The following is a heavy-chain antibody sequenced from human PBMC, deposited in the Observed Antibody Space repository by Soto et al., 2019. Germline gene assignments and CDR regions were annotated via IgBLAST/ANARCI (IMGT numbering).Heavy chain of an antibody. Sequence: QVQLQQWGAGLLKPSETLSLTCAVYGGSFSGYYWSWIRQPPGKGLEWSGEINHSGSTNYNPSLKSRVTISVDTSKHQFSLKLSSVTAADTAVYYCARESGHSYYFDYWGQGTLVTVSS. J-gene: IGHJ4*02. CDR3: ARESGHSYYFDY. CDR1: GGSFSGYY. V-gene: IGHV4-34*01. D-gene: IGHD3-3*01. CDR2: INHSGST.